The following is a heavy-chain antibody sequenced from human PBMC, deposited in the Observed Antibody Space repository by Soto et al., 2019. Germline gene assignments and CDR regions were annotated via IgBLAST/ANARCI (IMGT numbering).Heavy chain of an antibody. J-gene: IGHJ4*02. CDR2: IYYSGST. D-gene: IGHD3-3*01. V-gene: IGHV4-39*01. Sequence: SETLSLTCTVSGGSISSSSYYWGWIRQPPGKGLEWIGSIYYSGSTYYNPSLKSRVTISVDTSKNQFSLKLSSVTAADTAVYYCARTGRTLHYDFWSGYLFWGQGTLVTVSS. CDR3: ARTGRTLHYDFWSGYLF. CDR1: GGSISSSSYY.